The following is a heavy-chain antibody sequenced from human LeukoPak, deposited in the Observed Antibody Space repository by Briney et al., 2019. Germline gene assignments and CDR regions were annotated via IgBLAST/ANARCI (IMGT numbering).Heavy chain of an antibody. J-gene: IGHJ3*02. Sequence: GGTLRLSCAASGFTFDDYGMSWVRQAPGKGLEWVSGINWNGGSTGYADSVKGRFTISRDNAKNSLYLQMNSLRAEDTALYYCARGYTNPRSLDAFDIWGQGTMVTVSS. D-gene: IGHD3-16*02. CDR3: ARGYTNPRSLDAFDI. CDR2: INWNGGST. V-gene: IGHV3-20*04. CDR1: GFTFDDYG.